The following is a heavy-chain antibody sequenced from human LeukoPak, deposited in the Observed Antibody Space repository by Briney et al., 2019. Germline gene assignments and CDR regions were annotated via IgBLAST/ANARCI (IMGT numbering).Heavy chain of an antibody. CDR1: GGSIGTTNYY. D-gene: IGHD3-9*01. CDR2: IYYSETT. Sequence: SETLSLTCTVSGGSIGTTNYYWGWLRQPPGKGLEWIGSIYYSETTYDNPSLESRVTISIETSKNQFSLKLSSVTAADTAVYYCARQRADYFYYYVDVWGKGTTVTVSS. J-gene: IGHJ6*03. V-gene: IGHV4-39*01. CDR3: ARQRADYFYYYVDV.